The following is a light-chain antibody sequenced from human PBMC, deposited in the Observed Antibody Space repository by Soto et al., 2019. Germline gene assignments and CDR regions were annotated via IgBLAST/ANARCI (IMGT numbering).Light chain of an antibody. J-gene: IGKJ5*01. Sequence: EILMTQSPVILSVSPGERATLSCRAGQGVTTNFAWYQQKSGQSPRLLIYDVSIRATGVPARFSGTGSETDFTLTISGLQSEDSAIYFCQQYNNWPFSFGQGTRLEIK. CDR3: QQYNNWPFS. CDR1: QGVTTN. CDR2: DVS. V-gene: IGKV3-15*01.